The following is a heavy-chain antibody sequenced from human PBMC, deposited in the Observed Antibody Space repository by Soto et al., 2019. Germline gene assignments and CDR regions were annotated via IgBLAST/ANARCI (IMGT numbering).Heavy chain of an antibody. D-gene: IGHD4-17*01. V-gene: IGHV4-59*01. CDR1: GGSISTYY. Sequence: PSETLSLTXTVSGGSISTYYCSWFRQPPGKGLEWIGHIYNGANTKYNPSLESRVTISRDTSRNQFSLNLNSVTAADTAVYYCARLDFGDSGYWGQGTLVTAPQ. CDR3: ARLDFGDSGY. CDR2: IYNGANT. J-gene: IGHJ4*02.